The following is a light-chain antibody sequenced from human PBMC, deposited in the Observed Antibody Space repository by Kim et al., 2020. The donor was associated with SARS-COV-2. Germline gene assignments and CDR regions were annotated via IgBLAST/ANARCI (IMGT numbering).Light chain of an antibody. CDR3: QQSYTTPT. J-gene: IGKJ1*01. Sequence: LSASVSDRVTITCRADHTIYKYINWYQQKPGKPPTRWIYGVSTLESGVPSRLSGRGVGTDFSLTISSLQPEDFATYFCQQSYTTPTYGQGTKLEIK. CDR2: GVS. V-gene: IGKV1-39*01. CDR1: HTIYKY.